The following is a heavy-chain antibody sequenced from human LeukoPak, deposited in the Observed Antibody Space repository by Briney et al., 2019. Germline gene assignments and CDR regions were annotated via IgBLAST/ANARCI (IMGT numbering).Heavy chain of an antibody. CDR3: ARARRPKWERDGYTSKESAFDI. D-gene: IGHD5-24*01. CDR2: IKGDGSEK. J-gene: IGHJ3*02. CDR1: GFTFSDYW. Sequence: PGGSLRLSCAASGFTFSDYWMSWVRQAPGKGLEWVANIKGDGSEKYYVDSVKDRFTISRDNAKKSLYLQMNSLRAEDTAVYYCARARRPKWERDGYTSKESAFDIWGQGTMVTVS. V-gene: IGHV3-7*01.